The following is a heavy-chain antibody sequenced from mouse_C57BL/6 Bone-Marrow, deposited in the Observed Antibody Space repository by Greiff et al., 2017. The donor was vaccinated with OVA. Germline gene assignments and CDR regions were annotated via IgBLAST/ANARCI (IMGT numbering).Heavy chain of an antibody. J-gene: IGHJ4*01. V-gene: IGHV1-53*01. CDR3: ARKGLYGSSYRAMDY. CDR2: INPSNGGT. CDR1: GYTFTSYW. Sequence: VQLQQPGTELVKPGASVKLSCKASGYTFTSYWMHWVKQRPGQGLEWIGNINPSNGGTNYNEKFKSKATLPVDKSSSTAYMQLSSLTSEDSAVYYCARKGLYGSSYRAMDYWGQGTSVTVSS. D-gene: IGHD1-1*01.